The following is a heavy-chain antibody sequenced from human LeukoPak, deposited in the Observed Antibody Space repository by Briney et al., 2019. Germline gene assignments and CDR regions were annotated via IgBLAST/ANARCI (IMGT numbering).Heavy chain of an antibody. CDR3: ATFLLVGTTPLDY. CDR2: IKTKTDAETT. CDR1: GFSFSNAW. D-gene: IGHD1-26*01. V-gene: IGHV3-15*05. J-gene: IGHJ4*02. Sequence: GGSLRLSCAASGFSFSNAWLSWVRQAPGKGPEWVGRIKTKTDAETTDYAAPVKGRFTISIDDSKNMLYLQMNSLKNEDTAVYYCATFLLVGTTPLDYWGQGALVTVSS.